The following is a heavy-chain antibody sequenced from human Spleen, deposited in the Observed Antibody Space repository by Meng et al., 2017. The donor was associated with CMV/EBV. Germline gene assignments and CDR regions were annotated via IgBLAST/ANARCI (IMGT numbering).Heavy chain of an antibody. CDR1: GGILSNYA. D-gene: IGHD5-12*01. Sequence: KASGGILSNYAVSRVRQAPGQGLEWLGGVIPISGSPHYPQKFQGRVTMTTDESTGTAYMELSGLTSEDTAVYYCATDKQQLAYFFDYWGQGTLVTVSS. V-gene: IGHV1-69*05. CDR2: VIPISGSP. CDR3: ATDKQQLAYFFDY. J-gene: IGHJ4*02.